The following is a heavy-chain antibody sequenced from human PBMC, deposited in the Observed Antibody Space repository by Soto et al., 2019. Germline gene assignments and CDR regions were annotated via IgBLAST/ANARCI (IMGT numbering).Heavy chain of an antibody. CDR2: IYPGDSDT. CDR3: ARQSCSSTSCYYHFDY. CDR1: GYSFTSYW. V-gene: IGHV5-51*01. Sequence: GESLKLSCKGSGYSFTSYWICWVRQMPGKGLEWMGIIYPGDSDTRYSPSFQGQVTISADKSISTAYLQWSSLKASDTAMYYCARQSCSSTSCYYHFDYWGQGNLVTVS. D-gene: IGHD2-2*01. J-gene: IGHJ4*02.